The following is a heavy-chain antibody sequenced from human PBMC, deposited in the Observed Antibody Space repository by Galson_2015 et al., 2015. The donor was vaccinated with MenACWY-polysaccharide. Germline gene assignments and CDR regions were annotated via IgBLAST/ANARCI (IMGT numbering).Heavy chain of an antibody. D-gene: IGHD6-19*01. CDR3: TRGVLAVARVPTSGSNDF. Sequence: VKVSCKASGYTFTDYNMYWVRQAPGQGLEWMGWINPDSGDTKSAQRFQGRVTMTRDVSISTAYMELSWLRSDDTAVYYCTRGVLAVARVPTSGSNDFWGQGTLVTVSS. V-gene: IGHV1-2*02. J-gene: IGHJ4*02. CDR2: INPDSGDT. CDR1: GYTFTDYN.